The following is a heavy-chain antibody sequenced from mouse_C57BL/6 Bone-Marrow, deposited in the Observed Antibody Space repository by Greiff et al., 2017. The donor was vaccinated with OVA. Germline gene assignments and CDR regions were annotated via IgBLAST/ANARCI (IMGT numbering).Heavy chain of an antibody. D-gene: IGHD4-1*01. CDR3: ARSLTGDYYAMDY. CDR2: IYPGSGST. J-gene: IGHJ4*01. CDR1: GYTFTSYW. V-gene: IGHV1-55*01. Sequence: QVQLQQPGAELVKPGASVKMSCKASGYTFTSYWITWVKQRPGQGLEWIGDIYPGSGSTNYNEKFKSKATLTADKSSSTAYMQFSSLTSEDSAIYYCARSLTGDYYAMDYWGQGTSVTVSS.